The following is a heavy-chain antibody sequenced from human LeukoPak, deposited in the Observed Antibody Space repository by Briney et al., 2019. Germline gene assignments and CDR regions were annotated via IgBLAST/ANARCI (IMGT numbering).Heavy chain of an antibody. D-gene: IGHD1-1*01. CDR3: ARDLTGTGDY. Sequence: GGFLRLSCAASGFIFSSYAMHWVRQAPGKGLEWVAFISSDGSNKYNADSVKGRFTISRDNSKNTLYLQMNSLRAEDTAVYYCARDLTGTGDYWGQGILVIVSS. CDR1: GFIFSSYA. J-gene: IGHJ4*02. CDR2: ISSDGSNK. V-gene: IGHV3-30-3*01.